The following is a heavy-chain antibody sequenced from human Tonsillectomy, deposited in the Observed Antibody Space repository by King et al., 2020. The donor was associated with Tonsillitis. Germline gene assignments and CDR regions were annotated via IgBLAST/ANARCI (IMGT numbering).Heavy chain of an antibody. CDR1: GFSVSTNY. D-gene: IGHD2-15*01. J-gene: IGHJ5*02. CDR2: IYTGGST. V-gene: IGHV3-53*01. CDR3: ARDRLGYCGGGSCYWFDP. Sequence: VQLVESGGGLIQPGGSLRLSCAASGFSVSTNYMTWVRQAPGKGLEWVSAIYTGGSTYYADSVKGRFTISRDNSKNTVYLQMNSLRADDTAVYYCARDRLGYCGGGSCYWFDPWGQGTLVTVSS.